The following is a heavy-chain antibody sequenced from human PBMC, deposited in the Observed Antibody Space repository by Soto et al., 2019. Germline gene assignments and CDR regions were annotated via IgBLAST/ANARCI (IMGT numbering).Heavy chain of an antibody. D-gene: IGHD3-9*01. CDR3: ARDSLDDMLRYSSSGMDV. V-gene: IGHV3-21*01. Sequence: GGSLRLSCAASGFTFSSYSMNWVRQATGKGLEWVSSISSSSSYIYYADSVKGRFTISRDNAKNSLYLQMNSLRAEDTAVYYCARDSLDDMLRYSSSGMDVWGQGTTVPVSS. CDR2: ISSSSSYI. CDR1: GFTFSSYS. J-gene: IGHJ6*02.